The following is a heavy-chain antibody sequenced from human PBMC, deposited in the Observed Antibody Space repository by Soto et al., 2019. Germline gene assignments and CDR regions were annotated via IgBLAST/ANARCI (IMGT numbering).Heavy chain of an antibody. CDR2: IIPVFGKA. J-gene: IGHJ3*02. V-gene: IGHV1-69*01. CDR1: GGTFSSYA. D-gene: IGHD2-15*01. Sequence: QVQLVQSGAEVKKPGSSVKVSCKASGGTFSSYAISWVRQAPGQGLEWVGGIIPVFGKANYAQKFQGRVTITADESTSTAYMELSRLRSEDTAVYYCARGGEYCSGGSCYDAFDIWGQGTMVTVSS. CDR3: ARGGEYCSGGSCYDAFDI.